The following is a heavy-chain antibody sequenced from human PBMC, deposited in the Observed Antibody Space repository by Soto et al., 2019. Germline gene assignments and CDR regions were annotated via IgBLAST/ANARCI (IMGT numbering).Heavy chain of an antibody. CDR2: ISSSSSTI. V-gene: IGHV3-48*02. D-gene: IGHD3-3*01. Sequence: PGGALGLSCSASGVTFSSYSMNWVRQAPGKGLEWVSYISSSSSTIYYADSVKGRFTISRDNAKNSLYLQMNSLRDEDTAVYYCARDPDTYYDFWSGYLPLYYFDYWGQGTLVTVSS. J-gene: IGHJ4*02. CDR3: ARDPDTYYDFWSGYLPLYYFDY. CDR1: GVTFSSYS.